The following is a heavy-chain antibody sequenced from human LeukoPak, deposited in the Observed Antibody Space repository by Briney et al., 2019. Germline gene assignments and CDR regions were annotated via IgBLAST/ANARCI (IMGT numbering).Heavy chain of an antibody. Sequence: GGSLRLSCAASGFTFSAYGMHWVRQAPGKGLEWVAVIWYDGSNQYYADSVKGRFTISRDNSRTTLYLQMNSLRAEDTAIYYCAREDGSTIVYYFDYWGQGTLVTVSS. CDR2: IWYDGSNQ. J-gene: IGHJ4*02. D-gene: IGHD5-24*01. V-gene: IGHV3-33*01. CDR3: AREDGSTIVYYFDY. CDR1: GFTFSAYG.